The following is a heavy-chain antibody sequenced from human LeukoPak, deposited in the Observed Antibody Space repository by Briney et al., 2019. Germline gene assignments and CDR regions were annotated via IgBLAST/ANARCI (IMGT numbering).Heavy chain of an antibody. CDR3: ARNVTDLVLTQADSHYYLDY. CDR1: GGSISGSTYY. J-gene: IGHJ4*02. V-gene: IGHV4-39*02. Sequence: SETLSLTCTVAGGSISGSTYYWGWIRQPPEKGLEWIRRSYYSGSTFYNPSLKSRVTISVDTSKNHFSLSLSSVTAADTAVYYCARNVTDLVLTQADSHYYLDYSGQGTLVTVSS. D-gene: IGHD2-8*02. CDR2: SYYSGST.